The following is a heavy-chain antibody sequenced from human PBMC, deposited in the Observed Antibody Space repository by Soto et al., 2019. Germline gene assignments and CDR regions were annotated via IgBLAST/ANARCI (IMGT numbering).Heavy chain of an antibody. J-gene: IGHJ4*02. CDR3: ASTYYYDSSGYLEFDY. CDR1: GGSISSGGYY. Sequence: PSETLSLTCTVSGGSISSGGYYWSWIRQHPGKGLEWIGYIYYSGSTYYNPSLKSRVTISVDTSKNQFSLKLSSVTAADTAVYYCASTYYYDSSGYLEFDYWGQGTLVTVSS. D-gene: IGHD3-22*01. V-gene: IGHV4-31*03. CDR2: IYYSGST.